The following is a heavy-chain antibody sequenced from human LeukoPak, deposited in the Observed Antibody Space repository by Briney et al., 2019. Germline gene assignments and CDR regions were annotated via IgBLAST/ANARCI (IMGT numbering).Heavy chain of an antibody. Sequence: AGGSLRLSCAASGFTFSSYWMSWVRQAPGKGLEWVANIKQDGSEKYYVDSVKGRFTISRDDAKNSLYLQMNSLRAEDTAVYYCATCFFVSGSYYMEYWGQGTLVTVSS. V-gene: IGHV3-7*05. CDR2: IKQDGSEK. CDR1: GFTFSSYW. D-gene: IGHD1-26*01. J-gene: IGHJ4*02. CDR3: ATCFFVSGSYYMEY.